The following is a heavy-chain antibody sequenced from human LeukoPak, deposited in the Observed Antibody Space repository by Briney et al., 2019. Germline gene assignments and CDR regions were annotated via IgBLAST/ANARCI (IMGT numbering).Heavy chain of an antibody. D-gene: IGHD3-22*01. CDR2: IYSGGST. Sequence: GGSLRLSCAASGFTVSSNYMSWVRQAPGKGLEWVSVIYSGGSTYYADSVKGRFTISRDNSKDTLYLQMNSLRAEDTAVYYCARDTRYYYDSSGYRDAFDIWGQGTMVTVSS. J-gene: IGHJ3*02. CDR3: ARDTRYYYDSSGYRDAFDI. V-gene: IGHV3-53*01. CDR1: GFTVSSNY.